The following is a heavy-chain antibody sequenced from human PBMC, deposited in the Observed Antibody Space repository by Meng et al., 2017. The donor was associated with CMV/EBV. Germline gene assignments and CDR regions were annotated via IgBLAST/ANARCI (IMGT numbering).Heavy chain of an antibody. CDR1: GGPFSSYA. D-gene: IGHD5-18*01. Sequence: KACGGPFSSYAISWGRQAPGQGLEWMGGIIPIFGTANYAQKFQGRVTITTDESTSTAYMELSSLRSEDTAVYYCAVTVDTAAYYFDYWGQGTLVTVSS. CDR3: AVTVDTAAYYFDY. V-gene: IGHV1-69*05. CDR2: IIPIFGTA. J-gene: IGHJ4*02.